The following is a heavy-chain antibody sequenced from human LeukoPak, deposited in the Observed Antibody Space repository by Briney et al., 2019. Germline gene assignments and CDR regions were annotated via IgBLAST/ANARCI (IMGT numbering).Heavy chain of an antibody. CDR2: FDPEDGET. V-gene: IGHV1-24*01. D-gene: IGHD6-6*01. CDR1: GYTLTELS. J-gene: IGHJ4*02. CDR3: ATPPWGMAARASYYFDY. Sequence: ASVKVSCKVSGYTLTELSMHWVRQAPGKGLEWMGGFDPEDGETIYAQKFQGRVTMTEDTSTDTAYMELSSLRSEDTAVYYCATPPWGMAARASYYFDYWGQGTLVTVSS.